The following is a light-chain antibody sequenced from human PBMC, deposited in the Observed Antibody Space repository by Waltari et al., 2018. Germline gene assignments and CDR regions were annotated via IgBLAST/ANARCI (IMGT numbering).Light chain of an antibody. CDR1: RSIRSY. Sequence: DIQLTQSPSTLSASVVDRVTITCRASRSIRSYMALYQQEPGKAPKLLGHEASTLETGVPSTFSGSESGTDVTLTISSLQPDDVATYYCQQYSTNALTFGGGTKVEIK. CDR2: EAS. CDR3: QQYSTNALT. J-gene: IGKJ4*01. V-gene: IGKV1-5*03.